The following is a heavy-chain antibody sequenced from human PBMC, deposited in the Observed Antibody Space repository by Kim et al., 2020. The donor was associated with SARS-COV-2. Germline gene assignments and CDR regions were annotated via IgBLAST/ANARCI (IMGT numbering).Heavy chain of an antibody. Sequence: YADSVKGRFTVPRDNAKNTLLLQMNSLRVEDTAVYYCVRDVSTSDTSFDPWGQGTLVTVSS. J-gene: IGHJ5*02. V-gene: IGHV3-74*01. CDR3: VRDVSTSDTSFDP.